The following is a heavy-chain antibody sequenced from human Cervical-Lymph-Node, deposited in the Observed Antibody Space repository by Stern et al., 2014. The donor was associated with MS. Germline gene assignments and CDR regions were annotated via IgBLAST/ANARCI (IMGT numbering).Heavy chain of an antibody. J-gene: IGHJ4*02. D-gene: IGHD2-8*02. V-gene: IGHV4-39*01. Sequence: QLVESGPGLVKPSETLSLTCAVSGDSISSYTHYWAWIRQPPGKGLEWIGSVYYSGATYYNPSLKSPVTISVDPPKNHFSLGLNSVSAADTAVYYCAKHACTGAACPFDLWGQGTLVTVSS. CDR2: VYYSGAT. CDR3: AKHACTGAACPFDL. CDR1: GDSISSYTHY.